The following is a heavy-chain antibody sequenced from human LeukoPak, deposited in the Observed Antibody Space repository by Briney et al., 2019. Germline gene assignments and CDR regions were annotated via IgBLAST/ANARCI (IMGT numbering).Heavy chain of an antibody. J-gene: IGHJ3*02. CDR3: TTRPNLGI. CDR2: IKSKTDGGTT. V-gene: IGHV3-15*01. CDR1: GFTFSNAW. Sequence: GGSLRLSCAASGFTFSNAWMSWVRQAPGKGLEWVGPIKSKTDGGTTDYAAPVKGRFTISRDDSKNTLYLQMNSLKTEDTAVYYCTTRPNLGIWGQGTMVTVSS.